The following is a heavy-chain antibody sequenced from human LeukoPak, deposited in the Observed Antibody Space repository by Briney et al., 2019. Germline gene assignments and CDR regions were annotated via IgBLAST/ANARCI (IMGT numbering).Heavy chain of an antibody. V-gene: IGHV4-30-2*01. CDR3: ARASFFEGGSAFDI. CDR1: GGSISSGGYF. CDR2: IYDSVST. D-gene: IGHD5-12*01. Sequence: PSETLSLTCTVSGGSISSGGYFWSWIRQPPGKGLEFLGYIYDSVSTYYNPSLKSRVSISVDRSKNQLSLRLTSVTAADTAVYYCARASFFEGGSAFDIWGQGTMVAVSS. J-gene: IGHJ3*02.